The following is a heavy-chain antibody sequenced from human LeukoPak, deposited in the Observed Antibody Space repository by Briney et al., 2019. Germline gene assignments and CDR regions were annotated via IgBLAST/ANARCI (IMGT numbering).Heavy chain of an antibody. CDR3: ARGGKSPYGSGFFDL. V-gene: IGHV3-53*01. Sequence: GGSLRLSCAASGFTFSSYEMNWVRQAPGKGPEWVSVIYSGGDSYYPDSVKGRFIISRDNSKNSLFLQMNDLKAEDTAIYYCARGGKSPYGSGFFDLWGRGTLVTVSS. CDR1: GFTFSSYE. D-gene: IGHD3-10*01. J-gene: IGHJ2*01. CDR2: IYSGGDS.